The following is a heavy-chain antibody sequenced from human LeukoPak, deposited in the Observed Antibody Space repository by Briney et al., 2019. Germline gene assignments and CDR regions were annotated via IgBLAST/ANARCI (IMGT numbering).Heavy chain of an antibody. CDR1: GITFSPHI. Sequence: PGGSLRLSCAASGITFSPHIMCWVRQAPGKGLEWVTTISSDGTKEYYADSVKGRFTISRDNSKNTLSLQMSSLRAEDTAMYYCATAPHGMDVWDQGTTVTVSS. CDR2: ISSDGTKE. V-gene: IGHV3-30*03. CDR3: ATAPHGMDV. J-gene: IGHJ6*02.